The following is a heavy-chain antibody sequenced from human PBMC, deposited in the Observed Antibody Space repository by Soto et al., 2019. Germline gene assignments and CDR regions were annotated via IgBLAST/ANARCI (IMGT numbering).Heavy chain of an antibody. CDR1: GGSLSSYY. J-gene: IGHJ6*02. CDR3: ARDAPSYYYDSRYYYYGMDV. CDR2: IYYSGST. V-gene: IGHV4-59*01. Sequence: TSETLSLTCTVSGGSLSSYYWSWIRQPPGKGLEWIGYIYYSGSTNYNPSLKSRVTISVDTSKNQFSLKLSSVTAADTAVYYCARDAPSYYYDSRYYYYGMDVWGQGTTVTVSS. D-gene: IGHD3-22*01.